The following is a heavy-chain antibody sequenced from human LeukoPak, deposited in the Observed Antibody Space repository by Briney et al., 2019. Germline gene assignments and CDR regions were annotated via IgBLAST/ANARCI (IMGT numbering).Heavy chain of an antibody. J-gene: IGHJ5*02. V-gene: IGHV1-2*02. CDR2: INPNSGGT. Sequence: ASVKVSCKASGYTFTGYYMHWVRQAPGQGLEWMGWINPNSGGTNYAQKFQGRVTMTRDTSISTAYVELSRLRSDDTAVYYCARDYCSSTSCFTFDPWGQGTLVTVSS. D-gene: IGHD2-2*02. CDR1: GYTFTGYY. CDR3: ARDYCSSTSCFTFDP.